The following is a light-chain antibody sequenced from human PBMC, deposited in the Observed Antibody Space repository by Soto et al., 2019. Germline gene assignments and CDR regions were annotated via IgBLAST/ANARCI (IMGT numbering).Light chain of an antibody. V-gene: IGKV1-17*01. CDR2: RAS. Sequence: IQMTQYPSSLSASVGDRVTITCRASQSINRDLHWYQHRPGEAPNLLISRASSLQSGVPSRLSGSGSGTELTLTISSMQNEDFATYYCQQFNSYTITFGQGTRLEIK. CDR1: QSINRD. CDR3: QQFNSYTIT. J-gene: IGKJ5*01.